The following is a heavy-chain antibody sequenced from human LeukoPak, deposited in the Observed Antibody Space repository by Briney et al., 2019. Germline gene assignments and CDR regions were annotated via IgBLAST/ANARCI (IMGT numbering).Heavy chain of an antibody. Sequence: GGSLRLSCAVSGFTVSSNYFSWVRRAPGKGLEWVSIIYSDGSGGNTYYADSVKGRFTISRDSSKNTVYLQMNSRRAEDTAVYYCAREDISGGMDYWGQGALVTVSS. CDR3: AREDISGGMDY. J-gene: IGHJ4*02. CDR2: IYSDGSGGNT. CDR1: GFTVSSNY. V-gene: IGHV3-53*01. D-gene: IGHD2-8*02.